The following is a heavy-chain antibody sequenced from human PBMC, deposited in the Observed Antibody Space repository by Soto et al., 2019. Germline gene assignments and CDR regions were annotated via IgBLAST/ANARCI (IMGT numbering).Heavy chain of an antibody. D-gene: IGHD6-6*01. V-gene: IGHV1-18*01. J-gene: IGHJ3*02. Sequence: QVQLVQSGAEVKKPGASLKVSCKAPGDTFTSYGISWVRQAPGQGLEWMGWISAYNGNTNYAQKLQGRVTITTDTSTSTAYMELRSLRSDGTAVYYCASGLAARPDDAFDIWGQGTMVTVSS. CDR2: ISAYNGNT. CDR1: GDTFTSYG. CDR3: ASGLAARPDDAFDI.